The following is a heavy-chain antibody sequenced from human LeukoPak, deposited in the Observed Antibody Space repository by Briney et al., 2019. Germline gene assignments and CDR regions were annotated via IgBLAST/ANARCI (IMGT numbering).Heavy chain of an antibody. CDR1: GFSFSTST. CDR2: IGKTSRDM. CDR3: VRGDNRDY. V-gene: IGHV3-21*01. J-gene: IGHJ4*02. Sequence: KSRGSLRLSCAASGFSFSTSTMNWVRQAPGKGLEWISSIGKTSRDMYYADSVRGRFTISRDNAKNSLFLLMNSLRVEDTSVYYCVRGDNRDYWGQGTLVTVSS. D-gene: IGHD1-14*01.